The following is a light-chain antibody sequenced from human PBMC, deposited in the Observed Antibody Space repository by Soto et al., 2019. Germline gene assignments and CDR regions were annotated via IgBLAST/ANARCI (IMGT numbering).Light chain of an antibody. CDR3: QQYNDKWT. CDR1: QSISSW. V-gene: IGKV1-5*03. Sequence: DIQMTQSPSTLSASVGDRVTITCRASQSISSWLAWYQQKPGKAPNLLIYKASSLQSGAPSRFSGSGSGTEFTLTISSLQPDDCGTYYCQQYNDKWTFGQGTKVEIK. CDR2: KAS. J-gene: IGKJ1*01.